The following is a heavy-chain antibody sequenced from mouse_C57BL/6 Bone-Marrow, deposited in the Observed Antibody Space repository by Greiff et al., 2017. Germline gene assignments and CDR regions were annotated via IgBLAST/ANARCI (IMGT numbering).Heavy chain of an antibody. V-gene: IGHV1-74*01. Sequence: VQLQQPGAELVKPGASVKVSCKASGYTFTSYWMHWVKQRPGQGLEWIGRIHPSDSDTNYNQKFKGKATLTVDKSSSTAYMQLSSLTSEDSAVYYCAIGLSTTVVATTHYAMDYWGQGTSVTVTT. J-gene: IGHJ4*01. CDR3: AIGLSTTVVATTHYAMDY. CDR1: GYTFTSYW. CDR2: IHPSDSDT. D-gene: IGHD1-1*01.